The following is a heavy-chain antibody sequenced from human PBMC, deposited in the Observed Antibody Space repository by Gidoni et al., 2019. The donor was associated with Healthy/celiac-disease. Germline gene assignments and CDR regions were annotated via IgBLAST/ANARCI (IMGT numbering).Heavy chain of an antibody. D-gene: IGHD6-19*01. CDR3: ARDYSSGDFDY. Sequence: QVQLVQSGAEVKKPGASVKVSCTASGYTFTGYYMHWVRKAPGQGLEWMGWINPNSGGTNYAQKVQGRVTMTRDTSISTAYMELSTLRSDDTAVYYCARDYSSGDFDYWGQGTLVTVSS. CDR1: GYTFTGYY. V-gene: IGHV1-2*02. CDR2: INPNSGGT. J-gene: IGHJ4*02.